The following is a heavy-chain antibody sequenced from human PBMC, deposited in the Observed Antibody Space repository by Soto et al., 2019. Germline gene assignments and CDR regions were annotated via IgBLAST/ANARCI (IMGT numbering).Heavy chain of an antibody. V-gene: IGHV3-30*18. J-gene: IGHJ4*02. D-gene: IGHD2-21*02. Sequence: QVQLVESGGGVVQPGRSLRLSCAASGFTFSNHGMHWVRQAPGKGLEWVSVISHDGREDYYAESVMGRFTISRDNSKNTLSLQMKSLRPGDTAVYYCTNDRLRGCGGDCHFEYWGQGSLVSFSS. CDR3: TNDRLRGCGGDCHFEY. CDR2: ISHDGRED. CDR1: GFTFSNHG.